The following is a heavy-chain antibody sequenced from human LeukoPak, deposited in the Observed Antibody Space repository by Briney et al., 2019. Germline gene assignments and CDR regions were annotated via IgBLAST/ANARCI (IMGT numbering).Heavy chain of an antibody. CDR3: ARDTYSRKWGLIY. D-gene: IGHD1-26*01. V-gene: IGHV3-30*04. J-gene: IGHJ4*02. CDR1: GFTFSSYV. CDR2: ISYDGSNE. Sequence: PGGSLRLSCAASGFTFSSYVMHWVRQAPGKGLEWVAIISYDGSNEYYADSVKGRFTISRDNSKNTLYLQMNSLRAADTAVYYCARDTYSRKWGLIYWGQGTLVTVSS.